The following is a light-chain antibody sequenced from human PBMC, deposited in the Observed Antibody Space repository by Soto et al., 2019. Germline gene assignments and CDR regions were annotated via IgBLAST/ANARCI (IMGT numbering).Light chain of an antibody. V-gene: IGKV3-15*01. CDR2: GVS. CDR3: QQYNNWPLT. CDR1: QSVSSN. J-gene: IGKJ4*01. Sequence: EIVMTQSPATLSVSPGERATLSCRASQSVSSNLAWYQQKPGQAPRLLIYGVSTRATGIPARFSGSGSGTDFTLTISSLQSEDFAVYYCQQYNNWPLTFGGGTKV.